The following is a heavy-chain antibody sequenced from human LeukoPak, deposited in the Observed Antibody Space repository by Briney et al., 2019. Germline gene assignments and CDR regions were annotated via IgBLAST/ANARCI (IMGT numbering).Heavy chain of an antibody. Sequence: PGGSLRLSCAASGFTFSNAWMNWDRQAPGKGLEWVGRIKSKTDGGTTDYAAPVKGRFTISRDDSKNTLYLQMNSLKTEDTAVYYCAKDGYSSSFNWFDPWGQGTLVTVSS. D-gene: IGHD6-13*01. CDR3: AKDGYSSSFNWFDP. CDR2: IKSKTDGGTT. CDR1: GFTFSNAW. J-gene: IGHJ5*02. V-gene: IGHV3-15*07.